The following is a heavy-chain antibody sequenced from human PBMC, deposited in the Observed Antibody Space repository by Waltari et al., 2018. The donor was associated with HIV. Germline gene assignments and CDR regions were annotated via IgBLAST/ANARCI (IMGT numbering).Heavy chain of an antibody. V-gene: IGHV3-7*01. CDR1: GFTFSSYW. Sequence: PGGSLRLSCEASGFTFSSYWMSWVRQAPGKGLEWVANIKQDGSEKYYVESVKGRFTMSRDNAKKSVYLQMNMLRAEDTAVYYCTRDRRDYYGSGSHNWFDPWGQGILVAVSS. D-gene: IGHD3-10*01. J-gene: IGHJ5*02. CDR3: TRDRRDYYGSGSHNWFDP. CDR2: IKQDGSEK.